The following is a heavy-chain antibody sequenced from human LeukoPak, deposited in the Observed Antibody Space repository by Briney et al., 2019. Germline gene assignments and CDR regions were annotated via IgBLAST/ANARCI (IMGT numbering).Heavy chain of an antibody. V-gene: IGHV1-69*01. CDR1: GGTFSSHA. Sequence: GASVKVSCKASGGTFSSHAITWVRQAPGQGLEWMGGIIPLFGTANYAQKFQGRVTITADDYTNTAYMELSSLKSDDTAVYFCAGMPRLGDAKFFDYWGQGTLVTVSS. J-gene: IGHJ4*02. CDR2: IIPLFGTA. D-gene: IGHD2-21*02. CDR3: AGMPRLGDAKFFDY.